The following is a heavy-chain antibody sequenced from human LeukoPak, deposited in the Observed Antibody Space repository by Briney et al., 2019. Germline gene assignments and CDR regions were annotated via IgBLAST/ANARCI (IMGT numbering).Heavy chain of an antibody. J-gene: IGHJ5*02. D-gene: IGHD6-13*01. CDR3: ARGRPAAGPGSWFDP. CDR2: MYTSGST. Sequence: SETLSLTCTVSGDSISNYYWSWIRQPAGKGLDWIGRMYTSGSTNYNPSLKSRVTISVDTSKNQFSLKLSSVTAANTAVYYCARGRPAAGPGSWFDPWGQGTLVTVSS. V-gene: IGHV4-4*07. CDR1: GDSISNYY.